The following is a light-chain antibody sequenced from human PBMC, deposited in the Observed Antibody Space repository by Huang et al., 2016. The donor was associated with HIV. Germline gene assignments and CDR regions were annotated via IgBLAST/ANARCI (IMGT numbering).Light chain of an antibody. J-gene: IGKJ3*01. V-gene: IGKV1-39*01. CDR3: RQSYSTLFT. CDR2: SAS. CDR1: QNINTF. Sequence: DIQMTQSPSSLSASVGDRVTITCRASQNINTFLNWYQQKRGKAPKLLIYSASTLQSGVPSRFSGSGSGTDFTLTISSLQPEDSATYFCRQSYSTLFTFGPGTKVHIK.